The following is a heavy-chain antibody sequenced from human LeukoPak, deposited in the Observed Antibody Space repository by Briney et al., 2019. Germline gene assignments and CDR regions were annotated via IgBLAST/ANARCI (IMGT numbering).Heavy chain of an antibody. V-gene: IGHV3-21*01. CDR2: ISSSSYI. D-gene: IGHD2-15*01. CDR1: GFTFSSYS. CDR3: ARDRHCSGGSCYQRAHNYYYYGMDV. J-gene: IGHJ6*02. Sequence: GGSLRLSCAASGFTFSSYSMNWVRQAPGKGLEWVSSISSSSYIYYADSVKGRFTISRDNAKNSLYLQMNSLRAEDTAVYYCARDRHCSGGSCYQRAHNYYYYGMDVWGQGTTVTVSS.